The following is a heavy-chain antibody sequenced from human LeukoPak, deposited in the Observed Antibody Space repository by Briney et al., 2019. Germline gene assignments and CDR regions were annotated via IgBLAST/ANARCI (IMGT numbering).Heavy chain of an antibody. D-gene: IGHD1-26*01. J-gene: IGHJ4*02. CDR1: GGSISSSSYY. CDR2: IYYSGST. V-gene: IGHV4-39*07. CDR3: ARSWERHQPIDY. Sequence: SETLSLTCTVSGGSISSSSYYWGWIRQPPGKGLEWIGSIYYSGSTYYNPSLKSRVTISVDTSKNQFSLKLSSVTAADTAVYYCARSWERHQPIDYWGQGTLVTVSS.